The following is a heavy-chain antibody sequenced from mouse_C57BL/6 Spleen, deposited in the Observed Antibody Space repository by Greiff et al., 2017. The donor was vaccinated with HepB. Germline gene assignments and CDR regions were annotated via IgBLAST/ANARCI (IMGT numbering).Heavy chain of an antibody. CDR1: GYTFTSYW. CDR3: ARWVNWDAYFDY. D-gene: IGHD4-1*01. CDR2: IDPSDIYT. J-gene: IGHJ2*01. V-gene: IGHV1-69*01. Sequence: QVQLQQPGAELVMPGASVKLSCKASGYTFTSYWMHWVKQRPGQGLEWIGEIDPSDIYTNYNQKFKGKSTLTVDKSSSTAYMQLSSLTSEDSAVYYCARWVNWDAYFDYWGQGTTLTVSS.